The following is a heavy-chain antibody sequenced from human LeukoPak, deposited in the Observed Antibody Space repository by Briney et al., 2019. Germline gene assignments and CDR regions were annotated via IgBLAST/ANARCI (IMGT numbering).Heavy chain of an antibody. Sequence: GGSLRLSCAASGFTFSSYWMSWVRQAPGKGLEWVANIKQDGSEKYYVDSVKGRFTISRDNAKNSLYLQMNSLKAEDTAIYYCAREVGTPQAFDIWGQGTMVTVSS. D-gene: IGHD1-26*01. V-gene: IGHV3-7*01. CDR1: GFTFSSYW. CDR2: IKQDGSEK. J-gene: IGHJ3*02. CDR3: AREVGTPQAFDI.